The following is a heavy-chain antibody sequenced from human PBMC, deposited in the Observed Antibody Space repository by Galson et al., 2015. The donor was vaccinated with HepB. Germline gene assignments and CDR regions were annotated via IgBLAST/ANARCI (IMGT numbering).Heavy chain of an antibody. D-gene: IGHD2-2*01. CDR3: TGEGQLLLKEGPVDGMDV. J-gene: IGHJ6*02. CDR2: IKSKTDGGTT. V-gene: IGHV3-15*01. Sequence: SLRLSCAASGFTFSNAWMSWVRQAPGKGLEWVGRIKSKTDGGTTDYAAPVKGRFTISRDDSKNTLYLQMSSLKTEDTAVYYCTGEGQLLLKEGPVDGMDVWGQGTTVTVSS. CDR1: GFTFSNAW.